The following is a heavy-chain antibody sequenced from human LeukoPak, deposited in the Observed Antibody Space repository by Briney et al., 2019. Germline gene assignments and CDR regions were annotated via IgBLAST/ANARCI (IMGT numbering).Heavy chain of an antibody. CDR2: LYTSGST. CDR1: GGSISSYY. Sequence: SETLSLTCTVSGGSISSYYWSWLRQPAGKGLEWIGRLYTSGSTNYNPSLKSRVTMSVDTSKNQFSLKLSSVTAADTGVYYCARDFTMVRGARGLNWFDHWGQGTLVTVSS. J-gene: IGHJ5*02. D-gene: IGHD3-10*01. CDR3: ARDFTMVRGARGLNWFDH. V-gene: IGHV4-4*07.